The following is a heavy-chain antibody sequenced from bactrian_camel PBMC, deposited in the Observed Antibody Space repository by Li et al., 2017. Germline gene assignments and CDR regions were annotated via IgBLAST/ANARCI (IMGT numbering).Heavy chain of an antibody. V-gene: IGHV3S1*01. CDR2: IYFGGAGGDRT. J-gene: IGHJ4*01. Sequence: HVQLVESGGGSVQAGGSLRLSCAVSGYASSSKCMAWFRQAGGAERELAAVIYFGGAGGDRTFHADSVKGRFTISKDSTERTIYLQMTDLRPEDTGMYFCAAHGACDYSDYDSEPDWYDARGQGTQVTV. CDR3: AAHGACDYSDYDSEPDWYDA. CDR1: GYASSSKC. D-gene: IGHD4*01.